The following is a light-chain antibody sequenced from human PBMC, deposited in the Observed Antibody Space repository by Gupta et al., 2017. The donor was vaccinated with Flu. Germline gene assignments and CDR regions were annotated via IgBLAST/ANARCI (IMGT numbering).Light chain of an antibody. CDR1: QSISSW. Sequence: DIQMTQSPSPLSASVGDRVSITCRASQSISSWLAWYQQKPGKAPKLLIYKASSLESGVPSRFSGSGSGTEFTLTISSLQPDDFATYYCQQYNSSWTFGQGTKVEI. J-gene: IGKJ1*01. CDR3: QQYNSSWT. V-gene: IGKV1-5*03. CDR2: KAS.